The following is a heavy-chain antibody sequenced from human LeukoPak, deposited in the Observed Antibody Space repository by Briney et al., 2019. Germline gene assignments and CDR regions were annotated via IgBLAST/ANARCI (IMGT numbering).Heavy chain of an antibody. Sequence: SETLSLTCTVSGGSISSHYWSWIRQPPGKGLEWIGYIYYSGSTNYNPSLKSRVTISVDTSKNQFSLKLSSVTAADTAVYYCARTISSSWYFDYWDQGTLVTVSS. D-gene: IGHD6-13*01. J-gene: IGHJ4*02. CDR2: IYYSGST. V-gene: IGHV4-59*11. CDR1: GGSISSHY. CDR3: ARTISSSWYFDY.